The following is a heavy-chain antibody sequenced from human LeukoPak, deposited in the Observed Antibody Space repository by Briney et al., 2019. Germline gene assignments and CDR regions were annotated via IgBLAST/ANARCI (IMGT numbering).Heavy chain of an antibody. V-gene: IGHV4-59*01. D-gene: IGHD3-10*01. J-gene: IGHJ2*01. CDR1: GGSISSYY. CDR2: IYYLGST. Sequence: SETLSLTCTASGGSISSYYWSWIRQPPGKGLEWVGHIYYLGSTNYNPSLKSRVTISIDTSKNYFSLKLNSVIAADTALYYCARDRPGSYWYFDLWGRGTLVTVSS. CDR3: ARDRPGSYWYFDL.